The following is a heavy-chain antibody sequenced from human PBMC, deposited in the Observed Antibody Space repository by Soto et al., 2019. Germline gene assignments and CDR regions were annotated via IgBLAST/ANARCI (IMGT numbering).Heavy chain of an antibody. CDR1: GFTFGDYP. Sequence: PGGSLRLSCAASGFTFGDYPMTWVRQAPGKGLEWLGFIRAKAYGGTTEYAASVEGRFTISRDDSKSIAYLQMSSLKTEDTAVYYCTRLRGYNYRYSDYWGQGTLVTVSS. D-gene: IGHD5-18*01. CDR2: IRAKAYGGTT. V-gene: IGHV3-49*04. J-gene: IGHJ4*02. CDR3: TRLRGYNYRYSDY.